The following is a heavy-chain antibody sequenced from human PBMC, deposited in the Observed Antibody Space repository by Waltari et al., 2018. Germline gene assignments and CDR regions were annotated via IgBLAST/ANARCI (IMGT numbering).Heavy chain of an antibody. V-gene: IGHV3-23*01. CDR3: AKRVRGAMGPFDY. CDR2: ISGSGGST. J-gene: IGHJ4*02. CDR1: GFTFSCYA. D-gene: IGHD5-18*01. Sequence: EVQLLESGGGLVQPGGSLRLSCAASGFTFSCYAMSWLRWAPGKGLEWVSAISGSGGSTYYADSVKGRFTISRDKSKNTLYLQMNSLRAEDTAVYYCAKRVRGAMGPFDYWGQGTLVTVSS.